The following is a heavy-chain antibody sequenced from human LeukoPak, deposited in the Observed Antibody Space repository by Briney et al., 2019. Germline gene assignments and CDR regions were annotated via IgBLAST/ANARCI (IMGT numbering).Heavy chain of an antibody. CDR3: AIAYCGGDCYSVGHFDY. CDR1: GGSISSHY. Sequence: SETLSLTCTVSGGSISSHYWSWMRQPPGKGLEWIGYIYYTGSTNYNPSLKGRVTISADTSKNQFSLKLTSVTAADTAVYYCAIAYCGGDCYSVGHFDYWGQGTLVTVSS. D-gene: IGHD2-21*02. V-gene: IGHV4-59*08. CDR2: IYYTGST. J-gene: IGHJ4*02.